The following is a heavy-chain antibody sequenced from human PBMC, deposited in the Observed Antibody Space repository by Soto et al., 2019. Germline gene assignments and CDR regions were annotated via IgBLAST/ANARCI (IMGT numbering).Heavy chain of an antibody. J-gene: IGHJ4*02. CDR1: GFSLSTSGVG. CDR3: AHRRPSAAFDY. CDR2: IYWDDDK. V-gene: IGHV2-5*02. Sequence: QITLKESGPTLVKPTQPLTLTCTFSGFSLSTSGVGVGWIRQPPGKALEWLAVIYWDDDKRYSPSLKSRLTITKDTSKNQVVLTMTNMDPVDTATYYCAHRRPSAAFDYWGQGTLVTVSS. D-gene: IGHD2-15*01.